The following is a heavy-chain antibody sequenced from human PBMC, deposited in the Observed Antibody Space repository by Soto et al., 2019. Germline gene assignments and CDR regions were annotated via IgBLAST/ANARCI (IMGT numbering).Heavy chain of an antibody. CDR1: GFTFSDHY. Sequence: PGGSLRLSCAASGFTFSDHYMDWVRQAPGKGLEWVGRTRNKANSYTTEYAASVKGRFTISRDDSKNSLYLQMNSLKTEDTAVYYCARGNYYDSSGSVASGMDVWGQGTTVTVSS. D-gene: IGHD3-22*01. V-gene: IGHV3-72*01. J-gene: IGHJ6*02. CDR2: TRNKANSYTT. CDR3: ARGNYYDSSGSVASGMDV.